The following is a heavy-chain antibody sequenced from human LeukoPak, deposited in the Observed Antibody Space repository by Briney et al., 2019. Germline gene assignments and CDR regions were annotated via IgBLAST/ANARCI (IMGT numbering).Heavy chain of an antibody. J-gene: IGHJ3*02. V-gene: IGHV1-18*01. D-gene: IGHD5-18*01. CDR1: GYTFTSYG. Sequence: ASVTVSCKASGYTFTSYGISWVRQAPGQGLEWMGWISAYNGNTNYAQKLQGRVTMTTDTSTSTAYMELRSLRSDDTAVYYCARSVTAMMDRGAFDIWGQGTMVTVSS. CDR2: ISAYNGNT. CDR3: ARSVTAMMDRGAFDI.